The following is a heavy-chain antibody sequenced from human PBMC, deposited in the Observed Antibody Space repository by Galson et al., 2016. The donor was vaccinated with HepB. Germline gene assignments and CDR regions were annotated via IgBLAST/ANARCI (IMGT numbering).Heavy chain of an antibody. Sequence: SLRLSCAASGFSVSGNYMSWVRQAPGKGLEWVSVLYPDGRTYYGDSVKGRFTISRDNSKNILSLQMNSLRAEDTAVYYCAKNSGWYGNGYFDLWGRGTLLTVSS. CDR1: GFSVSGNY. J-gene: IGHJ2*01. D-gene: IGHD6-19*01. V-gene: IGHV3-66*01. CDR3: AKNSGWYGNGYFDL. CDR2: LYPDGRT.